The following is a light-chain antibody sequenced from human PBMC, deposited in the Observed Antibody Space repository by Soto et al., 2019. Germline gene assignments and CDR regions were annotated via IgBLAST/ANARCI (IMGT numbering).Light chain of an antibody. CDR3: VSYQTDATFV. CDR2: EAT. J-gene: IGLJ1*01. Sequence: SCTGTSSDIGDSNFVSWYQHLPGRAPKVIIFEATNRPSGVSDRFSGSKAGITASLTISGLQAVDEAEYFCVSYQTDATFVFGTGPKVTVL. CDR1: SSDIGDSNF. V-gene: IGLV2-14*01.